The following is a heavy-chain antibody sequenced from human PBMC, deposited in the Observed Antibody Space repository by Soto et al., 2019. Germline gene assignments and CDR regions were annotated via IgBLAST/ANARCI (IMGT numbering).Heavy chain of an antibody. CDR3: ARAPRITIFGVVIPYYYYYYGMDV. Sequence: KPSETLSLTCAVYGGSFSGYYWSWIRQPPGKGLEWIGEINHSGSTNYNPSLKSRVTISVDTSKNQFSLKLSSVTAADTAVYYRARAPRITIFGVVIPYYYYYYGMDVWGQGTTVTVSS. D-gene: IGHD3-3*01. CDR2: INHSGST. V-gene: IGHV4-34*01. J-gene: IGHJ6*02. CDR1: GGSFSGYY.